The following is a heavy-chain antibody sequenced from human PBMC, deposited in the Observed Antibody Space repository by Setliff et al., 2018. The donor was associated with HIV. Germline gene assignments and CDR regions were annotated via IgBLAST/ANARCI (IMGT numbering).Heavy chain of an antibody. V-gene: IGHV4-59*08. Sequence: SETLSLTCTVSGGSISSFFWSWIRQPPGKGLEWIGHISYSGSTNYNPSLKSRVTISVDTSKNQFSLKLTSVTAADTAVYYCARRRSPPSGFYSKYYMDVWGKGTTVAVSS. CDR3: ARRRSPPSGFYSKYYMDV. CDR2: ISYSGST. J-gene: IGHJ6*03. CDR1: GGSISSFF. D-gene: IGHD3-22*01.